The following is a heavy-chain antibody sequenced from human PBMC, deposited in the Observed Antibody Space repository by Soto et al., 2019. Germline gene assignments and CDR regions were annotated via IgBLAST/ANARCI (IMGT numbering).Heavy chain of an antibody. J-gene: IGHJ6*02. V-gene: IGHV4-30-2*01. Sequence: SETLSLTCTVSGGSISSGGYYWSWIRQHPGKGLEWIGYIYHSGSTYYNPSLKSRVTISVDRSKNQFSLKLSSVTAADTAVYYCARAGPQGIYGMDVWGQGTTVTVSS. CDR2: IYHSGST. CDR1: GGSISSGGYY. CDR3: ARAGPQGIYGMDV.